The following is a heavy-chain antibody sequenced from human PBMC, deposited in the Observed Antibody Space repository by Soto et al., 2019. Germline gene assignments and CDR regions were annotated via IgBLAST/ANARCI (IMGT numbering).Heavy chain of an antibody. D-gene: IGHD3-10*01. CDR2: ISYDGSNK. Sequence: TGGSLRLSCAASGFTFSSYAMHWVRQAPGKGLEWVAVISYDGSNKYYADSVKGRFTISRDNSKNTLYLQMNSLRAEDTAVYYCARDPPGSGSYDYWGQGTLVTVSS. J-gene: IGHJ4*02. V-gene: IGHV3-30-3*01. CDR3: ARDPPGSGSYDY. CDR1: GFTFSSYA.